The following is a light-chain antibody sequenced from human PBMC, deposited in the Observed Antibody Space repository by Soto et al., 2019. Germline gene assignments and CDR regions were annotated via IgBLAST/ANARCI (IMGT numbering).Light chain of an antibody. J-gene: IGLJ1*01. Sequence: QSVLTQPPSASGSPGQSVTISCTGTSSDVGGYNYVSWYKQHPGKAPELIIYEVSKRPSGVPDRFSGSKSGNTASLTVSGLQAEDEADYYCSSYTTSNTRQIVFGTGTKVTVL. CDR2: EVS. V-gene: IGLV2-8*01. CDR1: SSDVGGYNY. CDR3: SSYTTSNTRQIV.